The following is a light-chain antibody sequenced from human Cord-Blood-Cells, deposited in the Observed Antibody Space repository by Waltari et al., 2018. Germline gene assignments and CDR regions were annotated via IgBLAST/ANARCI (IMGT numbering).Light chain of an antibody. CDR2: DAS. CDR3: QQRSNWPWT. V-gene: IGKV3-11*01. Sequence: QSPATLSLSPGERATLSCRASQSVSSYLAWYQQKPGQAPRLLIYDASNRATGIPARFSGSGSGTDFTLTISSLEPEDFAVYYCQQRSNWPWTFGQGTKVEIK. J-gene: IGKJ1*01. CDR1: QSVSSY.